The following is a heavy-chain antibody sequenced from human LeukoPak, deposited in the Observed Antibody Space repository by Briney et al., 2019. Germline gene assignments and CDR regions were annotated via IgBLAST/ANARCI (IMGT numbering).Heavy chain of an antibody. CDR3: ARDPRGYYYGMDV. J-gene: IGHJ6*02. V-gene: IGHV3-30*04. CDR1: GFTFSSYA. CDR2: ISYDGSNK. Sequence: GGSLRLSCAASGFTFSSYAMHWVRQAPGEGLEWVAVISYDGSNKYYADSVKGRFTISRDNSKNTLYLQMNSLRAEDTAVYYWARDPRGYYYGMDVWGQGTTVTVSS. D-gene: IGHD3-10*01.